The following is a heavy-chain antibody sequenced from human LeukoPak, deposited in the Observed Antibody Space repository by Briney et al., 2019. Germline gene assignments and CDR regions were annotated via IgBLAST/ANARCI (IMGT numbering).Heavy chain of an antibody. V-gene: IGHV3-48*02. D-gene: IGHD2-15*01. CDR1: GFTFSNYA. CDR3: ARQRQGSFDY. CDR2: ISSSSSI. J-gene: IGHJ4*02. Sequence: QSGGSLRLSCAASGFTFSNYAMSWVRQAPGKGLEWISFISSSSSIYYADSVKGRFTISRDTAENSLYLQMNSLRDEDTAVFYCARQRQGSFDYWGQGTLVTVSS.